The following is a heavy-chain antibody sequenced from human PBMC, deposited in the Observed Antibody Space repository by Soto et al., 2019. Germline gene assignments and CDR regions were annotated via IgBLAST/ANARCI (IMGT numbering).Heavy chain of an antibody. J-gene: IGHJ6*02. CDR3: ARSPDSSGYYPRWYYYGMDV. D-gene: IGHD3-22*01. V-gene: IGHV4-4*02. CDR2: IYHSGST. Sequence: SETLSLTCTVSGGSVSSSSYSWSWVRQPPGKGLEWIGEIYHSGSTNYNPSLKSRVTISVDKSKNQFSLKLSSVTAADTAVYYCARSPDSSGYYPRWYYYGMDVWGQGTTVTVSS. CDR1: GGSVSSSSYS.